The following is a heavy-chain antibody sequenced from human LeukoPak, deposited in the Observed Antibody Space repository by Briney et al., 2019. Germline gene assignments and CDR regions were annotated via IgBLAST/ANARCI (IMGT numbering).Heavy chain of an antibody. CDR2: ISWNSGSI. CDR3: AKDRYSSGWYASFDY. D-gene: IGHD6-19*01. V-gene: IGHV3-9*01. Sequence: GGSLRLSCAASRFTFDDYAMHWVRQAPGKGLEWVSGISWNSGSIGYADSVKGRFTISRDNAKNSLYLQMNSLRAEDTALYYCAKDRYSSGWYASFDYWGQGTLVTVSS. CDR1: RFTFDDYA. J-gene: IGHJ4*02.